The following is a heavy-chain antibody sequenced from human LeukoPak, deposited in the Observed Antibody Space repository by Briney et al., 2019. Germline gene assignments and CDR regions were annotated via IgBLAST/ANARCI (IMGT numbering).Heavy chain of an antibody. V-gene: IGHV1-69*02. CDR2: IIPILGIA. CDR3: ARLLGYCSSTSCYIGWFDP. D-gene: IGHD2-2*02. J-gene: IGHJ5*02. CDR1: GGTFSSYT. Sequence: GASVKVSCKASGGTFSSYTISWVRQAPGQGLERMGRIIPILGIANYAQKFQGRVTITADKSTSTAYMELSSLRSEDTAVYYCARLLGYCSSTSCYIGWFDPWGQGTLVTVSS.